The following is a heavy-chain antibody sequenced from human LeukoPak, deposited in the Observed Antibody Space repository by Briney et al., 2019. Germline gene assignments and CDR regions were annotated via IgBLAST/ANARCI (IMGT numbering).Heavy chain of an antibody. Sequence: GSLRLSCAASGLTWSNSWMSWVRQAPGKGLEWIGETNHSGSTNYNPSLKSRVTISVDTSKNQFSLKLSSVTAADTAVYYCARGRGAFDWLFNYYYYGMDVWGQGTTVTVSS. CDR2: TNHSGST. V-gene: IGHV4-34*01. J-gene: IGHJ6*02. D-gene: IGHD3-9*01. CDR1: GLTWSNSW. CDR3: ARGRGAFDWLFNYYYYGMDV.